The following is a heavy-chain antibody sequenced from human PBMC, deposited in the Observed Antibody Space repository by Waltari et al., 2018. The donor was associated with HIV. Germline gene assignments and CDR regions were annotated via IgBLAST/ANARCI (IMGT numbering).Heavy chain of an antibody. CDR1: GFTFSSHR. D-gene: IGHD5-18*01. V-gene: IGHV3-74*01. Sequence: EVQLVESGGGLVQPGGSLRLSCAASGFTFSSHRMPWVRQAPGKGLVWVSRINSDGSITSHADSVKGRFTISRDNARNTLYLQMNSLGAEDTAMYYCAKGGTSGYTFGFGRWGQGTLVTVSS. CDR2: INSDGSIT. J-gene: IGHJ1*01. CDR3: AKGGTSGYTFGFGR.